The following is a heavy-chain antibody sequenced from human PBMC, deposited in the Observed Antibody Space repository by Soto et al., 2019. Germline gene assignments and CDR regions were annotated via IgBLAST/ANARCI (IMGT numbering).Heavy chain of an antibody. J-gene: IGHJ6*02. CDR3: AREDYYDSSGYLPVRYYFGMDV. CDR1: GYTFTNSG. CDR2: IGAYNGHT. V-gene: IGHV1-18*01. Sequence: ASVKVSCQASGYTFTNSGISWVRQAPGQGLEWMGWIGAYNGHTKYAQKLQGRVTMTTDTSTSTAYMELRSLKSDDTAVYYCAREDYYDSSGYLPVRYYFGMDVWGQGTTVTVSS. D-gene: IGHD3-22*01.